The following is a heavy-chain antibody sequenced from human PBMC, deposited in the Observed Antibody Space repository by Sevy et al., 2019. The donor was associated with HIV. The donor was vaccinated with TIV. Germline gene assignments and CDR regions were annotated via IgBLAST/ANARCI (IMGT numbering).Heavy chain of an antibody. CDR2: ISAYNGNT. D-gene: IGHD1-26*01. J-gene: IGHJ4*02. V-gene: IGHV1-18*01. CDR3: ARTVVGATEYFDY. Sequence: ASVKVSCKASGYIFTSYGISWVRQAPGQGLEWMGWISAYNGNTNYAQRLQGRVTMTTDISTSTAYMELRSLRSDDTAVYYCARTVVGATEYFDYWGQGTLVTVSS. CDR1: GYIFTSYG.